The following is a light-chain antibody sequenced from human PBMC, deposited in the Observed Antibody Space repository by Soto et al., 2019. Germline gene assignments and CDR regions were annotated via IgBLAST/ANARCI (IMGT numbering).Light chain of an antibody. CDR3: QQYYSFPIT. V-gene: IGKV1-5*01. J-gene: IGKJ5*01. Sequence: DIQMTQSPSTLSASVGDRVTITCRASQSISSWLAWYQRKPGKAPKLLIYDASSLESGVPSRFSGSGSGTDFTLTISCLQSEDFATYYCQQYYSFPITFGQGTRLEIK. CDR1: QSISSW. CDR2: DAS.